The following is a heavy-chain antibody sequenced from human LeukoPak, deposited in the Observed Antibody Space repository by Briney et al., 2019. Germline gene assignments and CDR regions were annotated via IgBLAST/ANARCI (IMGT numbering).Heavy chain of an antibody. D-gene: IGHD2-2*01. V-gene: IGHV4-34*01. CDR1: GGSFRGYY. CDR2: MNHSGRT. Sequence: PSETVSLICGVYGGSFRGYYWSWIGQPPGKGLEWMGEMNHSGRTNYPASLKPRVTMSVYTSKNQFSLKLSCVTAADTAVYYCARELTRYCRSTSCQNGRWFDPWGQETLVTVSS. J-gene: IGHJ5*02. CDR3: ARELTRYCRSTSCQNGRWFDP.